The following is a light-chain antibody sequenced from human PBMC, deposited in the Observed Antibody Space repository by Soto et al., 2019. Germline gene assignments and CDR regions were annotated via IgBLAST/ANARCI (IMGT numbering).Light chain of an antibody. J-gene: IGKJ5*01. CDR1: HFVSSRN. V-gene: IGKV3-20*01. CDR2: GAS. Sequence: EIVLTHSPGTLSLSAGERATLLCRASHFVSSRNLAWYQQKPGQAPRIXIYGASSRAPGIPDRFSGSGSGTEFTLTISPLEPEDFAVYFCQQYGSSPITFGQGTRLEIK. CDR3: QQYGSSPIT.